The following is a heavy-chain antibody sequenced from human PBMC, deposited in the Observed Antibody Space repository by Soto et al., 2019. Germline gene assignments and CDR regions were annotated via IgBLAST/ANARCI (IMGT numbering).Heavy chain of an antibody. J-gene: IGHJ4*02. Sequence: EVHLEESGGGLVHPGGSLRLSCAASGFTFSSYWMNWVRQAPGKGLEWVANIDEDGSEYNDAESVRGRFTISRDNAKNTLYLQMNSLIAADTAVYYCARTGDGHHDFLDYWGQGILVSVSS. D-gene: IGHD1-1*01. V-gene: IGHV3-7*01. CDR3: ARTGDGHHDFLDY. CDR1: GFTFSSYW. CDR2: IDEDGSEY.